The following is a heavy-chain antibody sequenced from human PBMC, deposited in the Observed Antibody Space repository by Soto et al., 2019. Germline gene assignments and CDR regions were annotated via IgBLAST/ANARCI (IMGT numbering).Heavy chain of an antibody. CDR2: INPNSGGT. Sequence: GASVKVSCKSSGYTFTGYYMHWVRQAPGQGLEWMGWINPNSGGTNYAQKFQGRVTMTRDTSISTAYMELSRLRSDDTAVYYCARPEGYYYGMDVWGQGTTVTVSS. CDR1: GYTFTGYY. V-gene: IGHV1-2*02. CDR3: ARPEGYYYGMDV. J-gene: IGHJ6*02.